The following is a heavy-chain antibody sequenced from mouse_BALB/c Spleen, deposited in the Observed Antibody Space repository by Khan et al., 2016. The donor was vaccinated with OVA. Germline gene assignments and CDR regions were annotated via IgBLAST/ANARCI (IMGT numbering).Heavy chain of an antibody. CDR2: INPKNGGT. CDR3: TRGAGRY. V-gene: IGHV1-18*01. D-gene: IGHD3-3*01. Sequence: EVQLQESGPELVRPGASVKISCKTSGYTFPEYTVHWVKQSLGKSLDWIGVINPKNGGTAYNQKFKGKATLTVDKSSSTAYMEFRSLTSDDSAVYYSTRGAGRYWGQGTSVTVAA. J-gene: IGHJ4*01. CDR1: GYTFPEYT.